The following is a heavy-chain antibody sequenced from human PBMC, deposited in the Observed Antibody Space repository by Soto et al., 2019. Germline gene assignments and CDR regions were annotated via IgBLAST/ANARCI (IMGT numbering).Heavy chain of an antibody. Sequence: ASVKVSCKASGYTFTSYGISWVRQAPGQGLEWMGWISAYNGNTNYAQKLQGRVTMTTDTSTSTAYMELRSLRSDDTAVYYCARDSHIVLMVYAPDIFDYWGQGTLVTVS. CDR3: ARDSHIVLMVYAPDIFDY. V-gene: IGHV1-18*01. D-gene: IGHD2-8*01. CDR1: GYTFTSYG. CDR2: ISAYNGNT. J-gene: IGHJ4*02.